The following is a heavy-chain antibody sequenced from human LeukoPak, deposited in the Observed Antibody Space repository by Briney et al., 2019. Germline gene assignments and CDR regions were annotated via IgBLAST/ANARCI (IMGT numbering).Heavy chain of an antibody. V-gene: IGHV3-23*01. J-gene: IGHJ6*01. Sequence: PGGSLRLSCAASGLTLSSYAMRWVRQAPGKGLEWVSSISGSGGSTYYADSVKGRFIISRDNSKNTLYLQMNSLRAEDTAVYYCAKVRSGTNNNSGMDVWGEGPGVSVSS. CDR1: GLTLSSYA. CDR2: ISGSGGST. CDR3: AKVRSGTNNNSGMDV. D-gene: IGHD1-14*01.